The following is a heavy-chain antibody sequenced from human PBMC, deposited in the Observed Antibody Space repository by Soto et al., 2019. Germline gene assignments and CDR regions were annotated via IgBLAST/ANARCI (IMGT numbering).Heavy chain of an antibody. CDR3: VRRSPEDAFDI. J-gene: IGHJ3*02. CDR2: IYEGGNT. CDR1: GGSIISGGYS. V-gene: IGHV4-30-2*01. Sequence: SLTCAVSGGSIISGGYSWSWIRQPPGKGLQWIGHIYEGGNTYYTPSLESRVAISTDKSKNQFSLRLSSVTAADTAVYYCVRRSPEDAFDIWGQGTMVTV.